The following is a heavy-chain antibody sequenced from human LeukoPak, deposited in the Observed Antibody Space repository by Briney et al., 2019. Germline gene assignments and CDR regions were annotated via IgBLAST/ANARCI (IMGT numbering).Heavy chain of an antibody. V-gene: IGHV3-15*01. CDR1: GFTFSNAW. Sequence: GGSLRLSCAASGFTFSNAWMSWVRQAPGKGLEWVGRIKSKTDGGTTDYAAPVKGRFTISRDDSENTLYLQMNSLKTEDTAVYYCTTWENHWNYNDYWGQGTLVTVSS. J-gene: IGHJ4*02. D-gene: IGHD1-1*01. CDR2: IKSKTDGGTT. CDR3: TTWENHWNYNDY.